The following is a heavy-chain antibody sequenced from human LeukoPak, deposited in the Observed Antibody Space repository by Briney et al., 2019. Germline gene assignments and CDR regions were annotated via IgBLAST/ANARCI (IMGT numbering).Heavy chain of an antibody. D-gene: IGHD1-26*01. CDR3: AGVFLRSGSRGGAFDY. CDR1: GFTFSSYW. CDR2: IKQDGGET. J-gene: IGHJ4*02. Sequence: PGGSLRLSCEASGFTFSSYWMSWVRQAPGKGLEWVANIKQDGGETNYVDSVKGRFTISRDNSKNSQYMQMNSLREEETAVYYCAGVFLRSGSRGGAFDYWGQGTLVTVSS. V-gene: IGHV3-7*01.